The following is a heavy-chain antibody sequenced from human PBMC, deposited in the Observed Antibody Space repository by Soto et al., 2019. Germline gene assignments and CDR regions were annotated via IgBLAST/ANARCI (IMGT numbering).Heavy chain of an antibody. CDR1: GGSISSYF. V-gene: IGHV4-59*08. D-gene: IGHD5-18*01. J-gene: IGHJ4*02. Sequence: SETLSLTCTVSGGSISSYFWSWIRQPPGKGLEWIGYIYSSGSTNYNPSLKSQVTISVDTSRNQFSLNLNSVTAADTAVYYCAIHGSFRGTPMVHFDYWXQGXLVXVS. CDR3: AIHGSFRGTPMVHFDY. CDR2: IYSSGST.